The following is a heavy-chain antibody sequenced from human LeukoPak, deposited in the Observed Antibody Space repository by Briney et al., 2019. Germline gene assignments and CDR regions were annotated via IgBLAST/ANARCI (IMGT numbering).Heavy chain of an antibody. CDR3: AKTSSGWLEYFQH. CDR2: ISYDGSNK. CDR1: GFTFSSYG. J-gene: IGHJ1*01. Sequence: PGGSLRLSCAASGFTFSSYGMHWVRQAPGKGLEWVAVISYDGSNKYYADSVKGRFTISRDNSKNTLYLQMNSLRAGDTAVYYCAKTSSGWLEYFQHWGQGTLVTVSS. D-gene: IGHD6-19*01. V-gene: IGHV3-30*18.